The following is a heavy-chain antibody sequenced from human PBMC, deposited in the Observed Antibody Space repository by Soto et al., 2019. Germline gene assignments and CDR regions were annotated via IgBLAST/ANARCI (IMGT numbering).Heavy chain of an antibody. CDR3: ARVGYGDYMTRVICAFDI. CDR2: IKQDGSEK. V-gene: IGHV3-7*01. CDR1: GFTFSSYW. D-gene: IGHD4-17*01. Sequence: GGSLRLSCAASGFTFSSYWMSWVRQAPGMGLEWVANIKQDGSEKYYVDSVKGRFTISRDNAKNSLYLQMNSLRAEDTAVYYCARVGYGDYMTRVICAFDIWGQGTMVTVSS. J-gene: IGHJ3*02.